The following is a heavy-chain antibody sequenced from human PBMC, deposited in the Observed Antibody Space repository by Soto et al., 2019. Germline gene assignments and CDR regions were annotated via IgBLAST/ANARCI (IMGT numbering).Heavy chain of an antibody. J-gene: IGHJ4*02. CDR3: EVTTGY. CDR2: VSPDSGNA. CDR1: GYTFTDYD. Sequence: QVQVVQSRAEVKKPGASVKVSCKTSGYTFTDYDINWIRQAPGQGLEWMGWVSPDSGNAGYAPQFQGRVSMTSDTSISTVYMELSSLRAEDTAVYSCEVTTGYWGQGTMVTVSS. D-gene: IGHD2-21*02. V-gene: IGHV1-8*01.